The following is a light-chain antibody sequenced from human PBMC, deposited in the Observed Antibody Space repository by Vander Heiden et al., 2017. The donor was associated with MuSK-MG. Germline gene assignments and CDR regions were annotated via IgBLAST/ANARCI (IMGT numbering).Light chain of an antibody. Sequence: QSALTQPASVSGSPGQSITISCTGTSSDVGGYNYVSWYQQPPGKAPKLMIYDVSNRPSGVSNRFSGSKSGNTASLTISGLQAEDEADYYCSSYTSSSTLWVFGGGTKLTVL. CDR2: DVS. J-gene: IGLJ3*02. V-gene: IGLV2-14*01. CDR1: SSDVGGYNY. CDR3: SSYTSSSTLWV.